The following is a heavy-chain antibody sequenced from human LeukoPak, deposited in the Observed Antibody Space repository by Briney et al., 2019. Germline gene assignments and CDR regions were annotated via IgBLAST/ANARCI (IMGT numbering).Heavy chain of an antibody. Sequence: GGSLRLSCAASGFTFSSYAMTWVRQAPGKGLEWVSAITGSGGYTYYADSVKGRFTISRDNSKNTLFLRMNSLRAEDTAVYFCAKQSLYDSSGHFHYWGQGTLVTVSS. J-gene: IGHJ4*02. V-gene: IGHV3-23*01. D-gene: IGHD3-22*01. CDR3: AKQSLYDSSGHFHY. CDR2: ITGSGGYT. CDR1: GFTFSSYA.